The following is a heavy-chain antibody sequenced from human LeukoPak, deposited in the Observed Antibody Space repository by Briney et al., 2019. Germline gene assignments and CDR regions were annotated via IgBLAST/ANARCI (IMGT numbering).Heavy chain of an antibody. CDR2: MNPNSGNT. V-gene: IGHV1-8*01. CDR1: GYTFTSYD. J-gene: IGHJ3*02. D-gene: IGHD3-22*01. CDR3: ARGPDYYDSSGYNAFDI. Sequence: ASVKVSCKASGYTFTSYDINWVRQATGQGLEWMGWMNPNSGNTGYAQKFQGRVTMTRNTSISTAYMELSSLRSEDTAAYYCARGPDYYDSSGYNAFDIWGQGTMVTVSS.